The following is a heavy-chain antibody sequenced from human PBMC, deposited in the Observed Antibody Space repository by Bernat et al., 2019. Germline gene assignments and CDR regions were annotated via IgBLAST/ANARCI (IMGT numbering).Heavy chain of an antibody. CDR2: IYYSGST. CDR3: ARLAGIRHRASDY. CDR1: GGSISSYY. Sequence: QVQLQESGPGLVKPSETLSLTCTVSGGSISSYYWSWIRQPPGKGLEWIGYIYYSGSTNYNPSLKSRVTISVDTSKNQFPLKLSSVTAAATAVYYCARLAGIRHRASDYWGQGTLVTVSS. V-gene: IGHV4-59*08. D-gene: IGHD6-13*01. J-gene: IGHJ4*02.